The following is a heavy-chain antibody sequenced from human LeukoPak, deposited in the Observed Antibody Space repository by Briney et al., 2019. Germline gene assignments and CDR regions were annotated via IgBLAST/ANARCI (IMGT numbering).Heavy chain of an antibody. J-gene: IGHJ4*02. D-gene: IGHD6-19*01. CDR2: ISGSDGSI. V-gene: IGHV3-23*01. CDR1: GFTFSSYA. CDR3: AKEVGVAGTPYFDY. Sequence: GGSLRLSCAASGFTFSSYAMSWVRQAPGKGLEWVSGISGSDGSIYYADSVKGRFTMSRDNSKNTLYLQMNSLRAEDTAIYYCAKEVGVAGTPYFDYWGQGTLVTVSS.